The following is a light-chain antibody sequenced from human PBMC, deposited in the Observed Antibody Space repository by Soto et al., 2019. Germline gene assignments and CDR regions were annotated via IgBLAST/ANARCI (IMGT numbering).Light chain of an antibody. V-gene: IGKV3-11*01. CDR1: QSVSRN. CDR2: DAS. CDR3: QQRSNWPKVT. Sequence: EIVMTQSPATLSVSPGERATLSCRASQSVSRNLAWYQQKPAQAPRLXXYDASNRATGIPARFSASGSGTDFTLTISSLETEDFAVYDCQQRSNWPKVTFCQGTRLEIK. J-gene: IGKJ5*01.